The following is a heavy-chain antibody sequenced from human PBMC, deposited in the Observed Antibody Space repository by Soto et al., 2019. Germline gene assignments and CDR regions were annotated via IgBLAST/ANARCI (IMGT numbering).Heavy chain of an antibody. Sequence: GASVKVSCKASGCTFTSYDINWVRQATGQGLEWMGWMNPNSGGTNYAQKFQGWVTMTRDTSISTAYMELSRLRSDDTAAYYCARDVSDYGGNQSVYYYGMDVWGQGTTVTVSS. D-gene: IGHD4-17*01. J-gene: IGHJ6*02. CDR2: MNPNSGGT. CDR1: GCTFTSYD. CDR3: ARDVSDYGGNQSVYYYGMDV. V-gene: IGHV1-2*04.